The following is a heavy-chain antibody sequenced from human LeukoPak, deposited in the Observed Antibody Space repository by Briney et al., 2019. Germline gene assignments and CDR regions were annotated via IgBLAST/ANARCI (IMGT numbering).Heavy chain of an antibody. CDR3: ARALSGYCSSTSCFDYYYYYMDV. V-gene: IGHV4-61*02. J-gene: IGHJ6*03. CDR1: GGSISSGSYY. CDR2: IYTSGST. D-gene: IGHD2-2*03. Sequence: SQTLSLTCTVSGGSISSGSYYWSWIRQPAGKGLEWIGRIYTSGSTNYNPSLKSRVTMSVDTSKNQFSLKLSSVTAADTAVYYCARALSGYCSSTSCFDYYYYYMDVWGKGTTVTVSS.